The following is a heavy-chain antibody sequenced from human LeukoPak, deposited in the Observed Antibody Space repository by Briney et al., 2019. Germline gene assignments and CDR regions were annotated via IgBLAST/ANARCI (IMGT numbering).Heavy chain of an antibody. D-gene: IGHD2-15*01. Sequence: ASVTVSFKSSVGTFINYAISWVRQAPGQGREWMGRIIPILGIANYAQKFQGRVTITADKSTSTAYMELSSLISEDTAVYYCARDLDIVVVVAATRDYWYFDLWGRGTLVTVSS. CDR2: IIPILGIA. CDR3: ARDLDIVVVVAATRDYWYFDL. V-gene: IGHV1-69*04. CDR1: VGTFINYA. J-gene: IGHJ2*01.